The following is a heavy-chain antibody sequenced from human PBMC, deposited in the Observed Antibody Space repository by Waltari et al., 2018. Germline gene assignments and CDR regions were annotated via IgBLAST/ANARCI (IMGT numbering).Heavy chain of an antibody. CDR3: ATPSYNSGSYFLY. D-gene: IGHD3-10*01. Sequence: EVQLVESGGGLVQPGGSLRLSCAASGFTFSNYWMGWVRQAPGKGLEWVANIKEDGSDKYYVDSVKGRFTISRDNAQNSLYLQVSSLRAEDTAMYYCATPSYNSGSYFLYWGQGTLVSVSS. CDR1: GFTFSNYW. CDR2: IKEDGSDK. V-gene: IGHV3-7*01. J-gene: IGHJ4*02.